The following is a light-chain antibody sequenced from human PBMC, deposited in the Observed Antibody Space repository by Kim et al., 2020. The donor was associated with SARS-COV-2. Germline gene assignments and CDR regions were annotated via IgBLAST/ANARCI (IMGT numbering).Light chain of an antibody. Sequence: IKLTCTLSSGHSSYAIAWHQQQPEKGPRYLMKLNSDGSHRKGDGIPDRFSVSSSGAERYLTISSLQSEDEADYYCQAWGTGVQGVFGGGTKLTVL. J-gene: IGLJ3*02. CDR1: SGHSSYA. V-gene: IGLV4-69*01. CDR3: QAWGTGVQGV. CDR2: LNSDGSH.